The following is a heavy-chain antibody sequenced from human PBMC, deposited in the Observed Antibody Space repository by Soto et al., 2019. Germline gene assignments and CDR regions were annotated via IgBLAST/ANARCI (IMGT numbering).Heavy chain of an antibody. CDR1: GGSVSNQY. CDR3: ARRMGRTAMSYFDH. J-gene: IGHJ4*02. CDR2: IYDNWSS. D-gene: IGHD5-18*01. V-gene: IGHV4-59*08. Sequence: SETLSLTCSVSGGSVSNQYWNWIRQSPGKPLEWIGYIYDNWSSNYNPSLKSRVTLSVDTSNNHLSLKLRTVTAADTAVYYCARRMGRTAMSYFDHWGPGA.